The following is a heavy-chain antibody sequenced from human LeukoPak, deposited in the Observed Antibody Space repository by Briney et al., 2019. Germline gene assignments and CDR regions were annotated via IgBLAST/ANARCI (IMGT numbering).Heavy chain of an antibody. CDR1: GFTFNEYT. CDR2: ISNDAKYI. Sequence: PGGSLRLSCAASGFTFNEYTLNWVRQAPGKGLEWVSSISNDAKYIYYADSLKGRFTVSRDNAKNSLYLQMNSLAVEDTAVYYCTTPAAGPRAEYSQYWGQGTQVTVSS. V-gene: IGHV3-21*01. D-gene: IGHD6-13*01. J-gene: IGHJ1*01. CDR3: TTPAAGPRAEYSQY.